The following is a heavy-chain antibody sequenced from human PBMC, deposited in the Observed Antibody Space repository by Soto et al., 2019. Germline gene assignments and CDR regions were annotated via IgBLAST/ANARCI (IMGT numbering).Heavy chain of an antibody. V-gene: IGHV1-69*01. D-gene: IGHD5-18*01. CDR2: FLPIYGTA. CDR1: GGTFGIRTTYA. J-gene: IGHJ4*02. Sequence: QVQLVQSGAEVKKPGSSVKVSCKASGGTFGIRTTYAITWVQQAPGQGPELMGGFLPIYGTAYYTEKFQGRVTFTADESTSTAYIAMKSLRSEDTAVYYCARDRHTSLGPPDYWGQGTLVTV. CDR3: ARDRHTSLGPPDY.